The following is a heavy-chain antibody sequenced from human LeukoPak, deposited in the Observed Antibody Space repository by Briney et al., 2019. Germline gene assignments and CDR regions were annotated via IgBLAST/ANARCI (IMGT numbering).Heavy chain of an antibody. CDR1: GYTFTSYD. Sequence: EASVKVPCKASGYTFTSYDINWVRQATGQGLEWMGWMNPNSGNTGYAQKFQGRVTMTRNTPISTAYMELSSLRSEDTAVYYCARAVTAGDLDYGDYEVHYWGQGTLVTVSS. J-gene: IGHJ4*02. CDR2: MNPNSGNT. CDR3: ARAVTAGDLDYGDYEVHY. D-gene: IGHD4-17*01. V-gene: IGHV1-8*01.